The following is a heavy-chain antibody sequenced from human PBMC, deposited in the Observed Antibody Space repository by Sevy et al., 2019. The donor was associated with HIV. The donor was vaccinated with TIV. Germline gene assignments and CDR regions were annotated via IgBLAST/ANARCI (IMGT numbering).Heavy chain of an antibody. J-gene: IGHJ6*02. Sequence: GGSLRLSCTASGFTFSSAWMSWVRQAPGKGLEWVGRIKSEFDGGAIDYAAPVKGRFSISREDSKTTVYLQMNSLKPDDTAVYYCITDPAYRGYDEEVINYYFYGMDVWGQGTTVTVSS. CDR2: IKSEFDGGAI. V-gene: IGHV3-15*01. CDR3: ITDPAYRGYDEEVINYYFYGMDV. CDR1: GFTFSSAW. D-gene: IGHD3-22*01.